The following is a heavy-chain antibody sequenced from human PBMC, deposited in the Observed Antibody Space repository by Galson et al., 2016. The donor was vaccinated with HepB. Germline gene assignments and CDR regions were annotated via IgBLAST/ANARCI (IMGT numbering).Heavy chain of an antibody. J-gene: IGHJ3*02. V-gene: IGHV5-51*01. D-gene: IGHD3-10*01. Sequence: QSGAEVKKPGESLKISCKGSGYSFPSYWIGWVRQMPGKGLDWMGSIYPRESETKYSPSFQGQVTISADKSISTAYLQWSSLRASDTAMYYCASQHEYHYGAPYAFDIWGQGTMVTVSS. CDR2: IYPRESET. CDR1: GYSFPSYW. CDR3: ASQHEYHYGAPYAFDI.